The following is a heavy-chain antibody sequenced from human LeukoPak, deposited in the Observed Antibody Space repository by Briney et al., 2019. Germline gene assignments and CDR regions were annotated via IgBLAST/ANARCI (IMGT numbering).Heavy chain of an antibody. CDR1: GFTFSSYA. CDR3: ARDSYNQYHYDSGGSTLYYYYMDV. D-gene: IGHD3-22*01. CDR2: ISSNGGST. V-gene: IGHV3-64*01. Sequence: GGSLRLSCAASGFTFSSYAMHWVRQAPGKGLEYVSAISSNGGSTYYANSVKGRFTISRDNSKNTLYLQMGSLRAEDMAVYYCARDSYNQYHYDSGGSTLYYYYMDVWGQGTTVTVSS. J-gene: IGHJ6*03.